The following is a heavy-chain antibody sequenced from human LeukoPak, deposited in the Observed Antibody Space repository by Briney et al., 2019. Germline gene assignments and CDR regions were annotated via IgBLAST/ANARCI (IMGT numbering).Heavy chain of an antibody. CDR2: ISGSGFST. D-gene: IGHD6-19*01. J-gene: IGHJ4*02. V-gene: IGHV3-23*01. Sequence: GGSLRLSCAASGFTFSSYAMSWVRQAPGQGLEWLSAISGSGFSTHYADSVKGRFTISRDNSKNTMYLQMNSLRAEDTAVYYCAKDLRAVAGRGPFDYWGQGTLVTVSS. CDR3: AKDLRAVAGRGPFDY. CDR1: GFTFSSYA.